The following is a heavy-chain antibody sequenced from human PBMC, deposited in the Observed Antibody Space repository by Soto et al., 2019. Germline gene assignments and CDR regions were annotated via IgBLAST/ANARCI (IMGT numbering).Heavy chain of an antibody. CDR2: INPNSSGT. D-gene: IGHD3-22*01. CDR3: ARDSYDSSGYYSTVDY. V-gene: IGHV1-2*04. CDR1: GYTFTGYY. Sequence: GASVKVSCKASGYTFTGYYTHWVRQAPGQGLEWMRWINPNSSGTNYAQKFQGWVTMTRDTSISTAYMELSRLRSDDTAVYYCARDSYDSSGYYSTVDYWGQGTLVTVSS. J-gene: IGHJ4*02.